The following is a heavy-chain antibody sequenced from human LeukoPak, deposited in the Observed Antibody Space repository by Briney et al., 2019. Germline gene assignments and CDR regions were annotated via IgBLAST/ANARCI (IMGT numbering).Heavy chain of an antibody. CDR1: GFTFSSYA. Sequence: GGSLRLSCAATGFTFSSYAMTWVRQAPGKGPEWVSVISGGGVNIYYTDSVKGRFTISRDNSKNTLYLQMNSLRAEDTAVYYCAKGLSIGAYLFDYWGQGTLVTVSS. J-gene: IGHJ4*02. D-gene: IGHD2-21*01. CDR2: ISGGGVNI. V-gene: IGHV3-23*01. CDR3: AKGLSIGAYLFDY.